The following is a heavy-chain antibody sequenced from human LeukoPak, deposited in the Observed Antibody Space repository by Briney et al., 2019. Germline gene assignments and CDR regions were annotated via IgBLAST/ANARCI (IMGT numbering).Heavy chain of an antibody. CDR2: ISAYNSNT. CDR3: ARKLGYCSGGSCRAEYFQH. Sequence: ASVNVSCKPSGYTFTSYVISWVRQAPGQGREWMGWISAYNSNTNYAQKHQARVTMTTDTSTSTAYMELRSLRSDDTAVYYCARKLGYCSGGSCRAEYFQHWGQGTLVTVSS. D-gene: IGHD2-15*01. V-gene: IGHV1-18*01. J-gene: IGHJ1*01. CDR1: GYTFTSYV.